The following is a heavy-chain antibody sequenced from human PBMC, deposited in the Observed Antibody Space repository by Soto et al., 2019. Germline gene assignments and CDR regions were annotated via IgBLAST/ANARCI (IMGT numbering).Heavy chain of an antibody. J-gene: IGHJ3*02. D-gene: IGHD6-19*01. V-gene: IGHV4-4*07. Sequence: SETVPLTFTVSGGSISNKYWSWIRQPAGKGLEWIGRMSSSGVTNYSPSLKSRVTMSVDMSKNQFSLKLSSVTATDAAVYYCARALDSSGWYGDDAFDIWGQGTLVTVSS. CDR1: GGSISNKY. CDR3: ARALDSSGWYGDDAFDI. CDR2: MSSSGVT.